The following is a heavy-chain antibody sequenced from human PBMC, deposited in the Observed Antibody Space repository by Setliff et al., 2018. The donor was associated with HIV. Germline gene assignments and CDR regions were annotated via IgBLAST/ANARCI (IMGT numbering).Heavy chain of an antibody. J-gene: IGHJ5*02. CDR3: ARAKATRQARPTNCFDP. CDR2: IIPIFKSA. D-gene: IGHD1-1*01. Sequence: SVKVSCKTSGYRFIGHYLHWVRQAPGQGLEWMGGIIPIFKSADYAQKFQGRVTITTDESTSTAYMELSSLRFEDTAVYYCARAKATRQARPTNCFDPWGQGTLVTVSS. V-gene: IGHV1-69*05. CDR1: GYRFIGHY.